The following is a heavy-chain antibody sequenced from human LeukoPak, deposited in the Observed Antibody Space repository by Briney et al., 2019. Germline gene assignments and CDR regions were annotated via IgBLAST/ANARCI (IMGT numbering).Heavy chain of an antibody. CDR2: INPNSGGT. Sequence: ASVKVSCKASGYTFTGYYMHWVRQAPGQGLERMGWINPNSGGTNYAQKFQGRVTMTRDTSISTAYMELSRLRSDDTAVYYCARAPPYYYDSSGYLSGGVDYWGQGTLVTVSS. CDR3: ARAPPYYYDSSGYLSGGVDY. J-gene: IGHJ4*02. D-gene: IGHD3-22*01. V-gene: IGHV1-2*02. CDR1: GYTFTGYY.